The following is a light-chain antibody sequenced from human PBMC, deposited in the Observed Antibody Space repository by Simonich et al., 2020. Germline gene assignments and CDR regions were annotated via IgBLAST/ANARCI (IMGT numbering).Light chain of an antibody. CDR1: SSDVGGYNY. J-gene: IGLJ2*01. CDR3: SSYTSSTHVV. Sequence: QSALTQPASVSGSPGQSITISCTGTSSDVGGYNYVAWHQQHPGKAPKLMIYDVSNPPAGVSNLFSGSKSGNTSPLTISGLQAEDEADYYCSSYTSSTHVVFGGGTKLTVL. V-gene: IGLV2-14*03. CDR2: DVS.